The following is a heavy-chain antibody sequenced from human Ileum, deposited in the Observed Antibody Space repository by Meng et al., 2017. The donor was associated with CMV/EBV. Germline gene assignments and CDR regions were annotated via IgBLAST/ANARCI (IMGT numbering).Heavy chain of an antibody. Sequence: FGSYARSWVRQGRGKGLERVSGSSGSGGSTYDADSMKSRFTIARDNSKNTLYLQMNSLRAEDTAVYYCAKDPLSGYSSSWYPVWFDPWGQGTLVTVSS. V-gene: IGHV3-23*01. CDR2: SSGSGGST. CDR1: FGSYA. D-gene: IGHD6-13*01. J-gene: IGHJ5*02. CDR3: AKDPLSGYSSSWYPVWFDP.